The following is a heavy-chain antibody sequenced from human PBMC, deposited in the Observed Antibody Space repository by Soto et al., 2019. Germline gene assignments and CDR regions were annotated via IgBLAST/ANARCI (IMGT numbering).Heavy chain of an antibody. CDR3: AREVDCGGGSCYSNWFDP. D-gene: IGHD2-15*01. V-gene: IGHV3-53*01. CDR2: IYSGGST. Sequence: EVRLVESGGGLIQPGGSLRLSCAASGFTVSSNYMSWVRQAPGKGLEWVSVIYSGGSTYYADSVKGRFTISRDNSKNTLYLQMNSLRAEDTAVYYCAREVDCGGGSCYSNWFDPWGQGTLVTVSS. CDR1: GFTVSSNY. J-gene: IGHJ5*02.